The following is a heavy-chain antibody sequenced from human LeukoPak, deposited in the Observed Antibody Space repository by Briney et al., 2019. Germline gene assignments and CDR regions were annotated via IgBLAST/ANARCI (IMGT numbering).Heavy chain of an antibody. CDR1: GFTFDDYA. CDR2: ISGDGTTP. J-gene: IGHJ5*01. CDR3: AKGVRSGTYYNCFDS. Sequence: GGSLRLSRAASGFTFDDYAMHWVRQAPGKGLEWVSLISGDGTTPYYADSVKGRFTISRDNSKNSLYLQMNSLRTEDTAFYYCAKGVRSGTYYNCFDSWGQGTLVTVSS. D-gene: IGHD1-26*01. V-gene: IGHV3-43*02.